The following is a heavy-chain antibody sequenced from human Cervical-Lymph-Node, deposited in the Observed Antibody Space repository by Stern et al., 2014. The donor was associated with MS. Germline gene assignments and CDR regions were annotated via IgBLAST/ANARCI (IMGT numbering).Heavy chain of an antibody. J-gene: IGHJ6*02. CDR2: IIPIFGVT. D-gene: IGHD3-9*01. CDR3: ARHFDWLLGAEDYGMDV. V-gene: IGHV1-69*01. CDR1: GGTFRSYG. Sequence: DQLVESGAEVKQPGSSVNVSCKASGGTFRSYGFSWVRQAPGQGLEWMGGIIPIFGVTNYEQKSQGRGTIIADESTNTVYMELSSLRSEDTAVYYCARHFDWLLGAEDYGMDVWGQGTTVTGSS.